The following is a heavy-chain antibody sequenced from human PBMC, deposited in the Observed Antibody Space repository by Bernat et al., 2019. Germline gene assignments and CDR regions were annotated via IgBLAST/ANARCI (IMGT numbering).Heavy chain of an antibody. CDR3: AKGRERPRYYYGMDV. V-gene: IGHV3-30*18. D-gene: IGHD1-26*01. Sequence: QVQLVESGGGVVQPGRFLRLSCAASGFTFSSYGRHGVRQAPGKGLEWVAVISYDGSNKYYADSVKGRFTISRDNSKNTLYLQMNSLRAEDTAMYYCAKGRERPRYYYGMDVWGQGTTVTVSS. CDR1: GFTFSSYG. CDR2: ISYDGSNK. J-gene: IGHJ6*02.